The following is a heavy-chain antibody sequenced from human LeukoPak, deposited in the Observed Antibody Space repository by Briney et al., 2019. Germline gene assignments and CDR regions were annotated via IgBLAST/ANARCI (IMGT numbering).Heavy chain of an antibody. Sequence: PSETLSLTCTVSGGSISSYYWSWIRQPPGKGLEWIGYIYYSGSTNYNPSLKIRVTISLDTSKNQFFLKLSSVTAADTAVYYCARRYDSSLCYYYHMDVWGKGTTVTVSS. V-gene: IGHV4-59*08. D-gene: IGHD3-22*01. CDR1: GGSISSYY. CDR2: IYYSGST. CDR3: ARRYDSSLCYYYHMDV. J-gene: IGHJ6*03.